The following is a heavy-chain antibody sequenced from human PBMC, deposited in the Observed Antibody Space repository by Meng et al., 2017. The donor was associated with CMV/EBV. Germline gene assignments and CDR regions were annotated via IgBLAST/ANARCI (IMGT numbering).Heavy chain of an antibody. J-gene: IGHJ4*02. CDR3: ARVGGRPYYDFWSGYHRPPDY. CDR1: GFTFSSYA. V-gene: IGHV3-30*04. Sequence: GGSLRLSCAASGFTFSSYAVHWVRQAPGKGLEWVAVISYDGSNKYYADSVKGRFTISRDNSKNTLYLQMNSLRAEDTAVYYCARVGGRPYYDFWSGYHRPPDYWGQGTLVTVSS. D-gene: IGHD3-3*01. CDR2: ISYDGSNK.